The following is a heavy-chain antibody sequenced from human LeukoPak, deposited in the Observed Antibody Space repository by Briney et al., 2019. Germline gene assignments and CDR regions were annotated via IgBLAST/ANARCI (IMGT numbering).Heavy chain of an antibody. CDR2: ISSSSSYI. CDR1: GFTFSSYS. D-gene: IGHD4/OR15-4a*01. CDR3: ARRAGAYSHPYDY. V-gene: IGHV3-21*01. Sequence: GGSLRLSCAASGFTFSSYSMNWVRQAPGKGLEWVSSISSSSSYIYYADSVKGRFTISRDNAKNSLYLQTNSLRAEDTAVYYCARRAGAYSHPYDYWGQGTLVTVSS. J-gene: IGHJ4*02.